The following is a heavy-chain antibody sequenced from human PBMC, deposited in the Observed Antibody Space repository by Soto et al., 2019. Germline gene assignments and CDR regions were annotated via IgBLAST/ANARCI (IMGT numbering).Heavy chain of an antibody. Sequence: WASVKVSCKVSGYTLTELSMHWVRQAPGKGLEWMGGFDPEDGETIYAQKFQGRVTMTEDTSTDTAYMELSSLRSEDTAVYYCATVTCSSTSCPGRIWFDPWGQGTLVTVSS. J-gene: IGHJ5*02. V-gene: IGHV1-24*01. CDR1: GYTLTELS. CDR2: FDPEDGET. CDR3: ATVTCSSTSCPGRIWFDP. D-gene: IGHD2-2*01.